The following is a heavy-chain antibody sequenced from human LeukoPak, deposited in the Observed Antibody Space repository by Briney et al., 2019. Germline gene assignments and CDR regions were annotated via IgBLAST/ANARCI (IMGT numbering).Heavy chain of an antibody. CDR2: IIPIFGTA. D-gene: IGHD3-10*01. V-gene: IGHV1-69*05. J-gene: IGHJ4*02. CDR1: GYTFTGCF. Sequence: SVKVSCKASGYTFTGCFIHYVRQAPGQGLEWMGGIIPIFGTANYAQKFQGRVTITTDESTSTAYMELSSLRSEDTAVYYCARDFSGSGSYFYWGQRTLVTVSS. CDR3: ARDFSGSGSYFY.